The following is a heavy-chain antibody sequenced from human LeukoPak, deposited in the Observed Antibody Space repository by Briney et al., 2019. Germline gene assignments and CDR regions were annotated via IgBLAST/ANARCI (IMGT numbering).Heavy chain of an antibody. CDR3: SYGSGSYQA. D-gene: IGHD3-10*01. CDR2: IYHSGST. CDR1: GGSISSSNW. J-gene: IGHJ5*02. Sequence: PSETLSLTCAVSGGSISSSNWWSGVARPPGKGLEWIGEIYHSGSTNYNPSLKSRVTISVDKSKNQFSLKLSSVTAADTAVYYCSYGSGSYQAWGQGTLVTVSS. V-gene: IGHV4-4*02.